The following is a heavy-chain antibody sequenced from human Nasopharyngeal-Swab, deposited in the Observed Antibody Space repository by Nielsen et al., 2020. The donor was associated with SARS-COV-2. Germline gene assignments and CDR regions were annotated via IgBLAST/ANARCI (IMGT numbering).Heavy chain of an antibody. CDR3: AVDGLDYDFWSAYFMDV. CDR1: GFTFNNYN. D-gene: IGHD3-3*01. J-gene: IGHJ6*02. CDR2: ISSSSSYI. V-gene: IGHV3-21*01. Sequence: GESLKISCAASGFTFNNYNFNWVRQAPGKGLEWVSSISSSSSYIYYADSVKGRFTISRDNAKNSLYLQMNSLRAEDTAVYYCAVDGLDYDFWSAYFMDVWGQGTTVTVSS.